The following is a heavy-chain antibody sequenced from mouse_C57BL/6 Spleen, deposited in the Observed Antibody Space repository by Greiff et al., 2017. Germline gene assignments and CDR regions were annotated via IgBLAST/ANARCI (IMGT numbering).Heavy chain of an antibody. D-gene: IGHD4-1*01. Sequence: EVKLVESGGGLVQPGGSLKLSCAASGFTFSDYYMYWVRQTPETRLEWVAYISNGGGSTYYPDTVKGRFTISRDNAKNTLYLQMSRLKSEDTAMYYCARHYWDSMDYCGQGTSVTVSS. V-gene: IGHV5-12*01. CDR2: ISNGGGST. CDR3: ARHYWDSMDY. J-gene: IGHJ4*01. CDR1: GFTFSDYY.